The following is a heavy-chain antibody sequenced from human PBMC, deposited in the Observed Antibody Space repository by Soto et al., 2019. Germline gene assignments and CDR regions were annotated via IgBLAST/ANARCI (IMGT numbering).Heavy chain of an antibody. Sequence: QVQLVQSGAEVKKPGSSVKVSCKASGGTFSSYAISWVRQAPGQGLEWMGGIIPIFGTANYAQKFQGRVTITADESTSTAYKELSSLRSEDTAVYYCARALGYCSGGSCYFDYWGQGTLVTVSS. V-gene: IGHV1-69*01. CDR1: GGTFSSYA. J-gene: IGHJ4*02. CDR3: ARALGYCSGGSCYFDY. D-gene: IGHD2-15*01. CDR2: IIPIFGTA.